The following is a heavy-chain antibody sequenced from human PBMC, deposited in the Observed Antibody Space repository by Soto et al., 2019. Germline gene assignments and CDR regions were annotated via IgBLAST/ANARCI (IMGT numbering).Heavy chain of an antibody. V-gene: IGHV1-46*03. J-gene: IGHJ4*01. CDR1: GYIFTSYY. D-gene: IGHD3-10*01. CDR3: SRVDPGETSPFDH. Sequence: ASVKVSCKASGYIFTSYYIHWVRQAPGQGLEWMGWINPFDGSRMFAQSFKGRVTMTRDTSTCTFYLEVSSLRSEDTAVYYCSRVDPGETSPFDHWG. CDR2: INPFDGSR.